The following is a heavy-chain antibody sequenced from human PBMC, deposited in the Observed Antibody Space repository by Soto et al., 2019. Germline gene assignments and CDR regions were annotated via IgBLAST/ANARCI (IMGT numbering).Heavy chain of an antibody. CDR2: ISDSAGTT. J-gene: IGHJ4*02. CDR3: AKAVSAWYDRVFDY. Sequence: GGAPRISCAASGFTFCKYGMNLVRPAPGKGLQWVSGISDSAGTTYYADSVKGRFTISRDNSKNTLYLQINSLRAEDTAVYYCAKAVSAWYDRVFDYWGQGALVTVSS. V-gene: IGHV3-23*01. CDR1: GFTFCKYG. D-gene: IGHD6-19*01.